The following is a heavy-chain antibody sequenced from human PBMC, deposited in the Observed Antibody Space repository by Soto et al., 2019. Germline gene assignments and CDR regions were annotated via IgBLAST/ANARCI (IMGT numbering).Heavy chain of an antibody. CDR2: ISSSGSTI. V-gene: IGHV3-48*03. Sequence: GGSLSLSCAASGSTFRSYEKNWVRPAAGKGLEWVSYISSSGSTIYYADSVKGRFTISRDNAKNSLYLQMNSLRAEDTAVYYCAKDQSRVGATTFDYWGQGTLVTVS. J-gene: IGHJ4*02. CDR3: AKDQSRVGATTFDY. CDR1: GSTFRSYE. D-gene: IGHD1-26*01.